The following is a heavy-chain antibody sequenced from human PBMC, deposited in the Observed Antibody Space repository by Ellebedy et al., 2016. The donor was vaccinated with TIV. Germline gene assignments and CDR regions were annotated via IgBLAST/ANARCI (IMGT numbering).Heavy chain of an antibody. CDR2: INPNSGGT. CDR1: GYTFTGYY. D-gene: IGHD4-17*01. J-gene: IGHJ5*02. CDR3: AREGDYNDYNWFDP. Sequence: ASVKVSXKASGYTFTGYYMHWVRQAPGQGLEWMGWINPNSGGTNYAQKFQGWVTMTRDTSTSTVYMELSSLRSEDTAVYYCAREGDYNDYNWFDPWGQGTPVTVSS. V-gene: IGHV1-2*04.